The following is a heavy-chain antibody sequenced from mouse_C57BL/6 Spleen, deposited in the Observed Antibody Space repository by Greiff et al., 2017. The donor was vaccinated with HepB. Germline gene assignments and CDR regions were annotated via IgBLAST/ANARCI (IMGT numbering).Heavy chain of an antibody. J-gene: IGHJ2*01. CDR3: VRDDGYYVRYFDY. Sequence: VQLQQSGPELVKPGASVKIPCKASGYAFSGSRMNWVKQRHGKGLEWIGRIYPGDGDTNYNGKFKGKATLTADKSSSTAYMQLSSLTSEDSAVYSGVRDDGYYVRYFDYWGQGTTLTVSS. CDR2: IYPGDGDT. CDR1: GYAFSGSR. V-gene: IGHV1-82*01. D-gene: IGHD2-3*01.